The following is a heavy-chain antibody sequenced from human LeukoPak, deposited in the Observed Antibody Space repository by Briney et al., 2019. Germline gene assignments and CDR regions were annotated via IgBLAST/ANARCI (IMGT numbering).Heavy chain of an antibody. Sequence: GGSLRLSCAASGFTFSSYSMNWVRQAPGKGLEWVSSISSSSSYIYYADSVKGRFTISRDNAKNSLYLQMNSLRAEDTAVYYCARDGVAVARDDYYYYYYMGVWGKGTTVTVSS. CDR3: ARDGVAVARDDYYYYYYMGV. V-gene: IGHV3-21*01. J-gene: IGHJ6*03. CDR2: ISSSSSYI. CDR1: GFTFSSYS. D-gene: IGHD5-24*01.